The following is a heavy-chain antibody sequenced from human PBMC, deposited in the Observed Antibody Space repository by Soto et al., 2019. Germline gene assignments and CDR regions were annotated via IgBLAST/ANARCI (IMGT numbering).Heavy chain of an antibody. CDR3: ARSGRDYDFWSGSQGAWFDP. CDR2: TYYRSKWYN. V-gene: IGHV6-1*01. D-gene: IGHD3-3*01. J-gene: IGHJ5*02. Sequence: SQTLSLTCAISGDSVSSNSAAWNWIRQSPSRGLEWLGRTYYRSKWYNDYAVSVKSRITINPDTSKNQFSLQLNSVTPEDTAVYYCARSGRDYDFWSGSQGAWFDPWGQGTLVTVSS. CDR1: GDSVSSNSAA.